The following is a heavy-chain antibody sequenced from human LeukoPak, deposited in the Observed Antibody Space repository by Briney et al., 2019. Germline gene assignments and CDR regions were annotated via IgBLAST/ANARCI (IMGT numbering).Heavy chain of an antibody. J-gene: IGHJ4*02. CDR3: TTPPLYSGSYYHDY. CDR2: IIPIFGTA. V-gene: IGHV1-69*06. Sequence: ASVKVSCKASGGTFSSYAISWVRQAPGQGLEWMGGIIPIFGTANYAQKFQGRVTITADKSTSTAYMELSSLRSEDTAVYYCTTPPLYSGSYYHDYWGQGTLVTVSS. D-gene: IGHD1-26*01. CDR1: GGTFSSYA.